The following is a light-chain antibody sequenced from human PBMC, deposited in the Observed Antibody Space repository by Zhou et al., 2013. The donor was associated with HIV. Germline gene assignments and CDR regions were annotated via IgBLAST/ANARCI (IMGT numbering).Light chain of an antibody. CDR1: QSVTNN. CDR2: GAS. CDR3: QQYDSSLYT. J-gene: IGKJ2*01. Sequence: EIVLTQSPATLSVSPGERATLSCRASQSVTNNLAWYQQRPGQAPRLLIYGASSRASGIPARFSGGGSGTDFTLTISRLEPEDFAVYYCQQYDSSLYTFGQGTKLEIK. V-gene: IGKV3-20*01.